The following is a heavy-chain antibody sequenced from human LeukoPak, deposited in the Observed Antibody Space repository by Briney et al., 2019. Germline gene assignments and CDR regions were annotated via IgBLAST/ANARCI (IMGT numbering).Heavy chain of an antibody. V-gene: IGHV1-69*17. J-gene: IGHJ4*02. Sequence: GGTFNIYAISWVRQAPGQGREWMXGIIPIFGIANYAQKFQGRVTINADKSTSTDYMEVSSLRSEDTAVYYCASDLSGPPNTFDWLFPLDYWGQGTLVTVSS. CDR2: IIPIFGIA. CDR1: GGTFNIYA. D-gene: IGHD3-9*01. CDR3: ASDLSGPPNTFDWLFPLDY.